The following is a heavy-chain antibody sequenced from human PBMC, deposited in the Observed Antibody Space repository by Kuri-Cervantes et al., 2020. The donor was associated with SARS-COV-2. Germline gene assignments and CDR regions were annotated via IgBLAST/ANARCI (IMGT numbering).Heavy chain of an antibody. CDR1: GDSVSSDGAA. J-gene: IGHJ3*02. D-gene: IGHD3-3*02. Sequence: SETLSLTCAISGDSVSSDGAAWNWIRQSPSRGLEWLGRTYYRSKWYNDYAPSVKTRISITPDTSKNQFSVQLNSVTPEDTAVYYCARAGWSNFAIKAFDIWGQGTKVTVSS. CDR2: TYYRSKWYN. V-gene: IGHV6-1*01. CDR3: ARAGWSNFAIKAFDI.